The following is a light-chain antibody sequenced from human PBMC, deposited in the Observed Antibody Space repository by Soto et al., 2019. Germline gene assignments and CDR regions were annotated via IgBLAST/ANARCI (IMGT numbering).Light chain of an antibody. J-gene: IGKJ5*01. V-gene: IGKV3-20*01. CDR2: DTS. Sequence: EGVVTQSPSTLSLSQKERATLSCRASQSVNSNLAWYQQKPGQAPRLLIYDTSSRASGIPDRFSGSGSGTDFTLTISRLETEDFAVFYCQQYGTSEIIFGQGTRLEIK. CDR1: QSVNSN. CDR3: QQYGTSEII.